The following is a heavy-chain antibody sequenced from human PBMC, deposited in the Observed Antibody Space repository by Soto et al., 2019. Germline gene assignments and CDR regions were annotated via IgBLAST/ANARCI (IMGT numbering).Heavy chain of an antibody. CDR1: GFTFSDYY. J-gene: IGHJ6*02. V-gene: IGHV3-11*01. D-gene: IGHD5-12*01. CDR2: ISSSGSTI. Sequence: GGSLRLSCAASGFTFSDYYMSWIRQAPGKGLEWVSYISSSGSTIYYADSVKGRFTISRDNAKNSLYLQMNSLRAEDTAVYYCARGLGYSGYDYVNYYYGMDVWGQGTTVTVS. CDR3: ARGLGYSGYDYVNYYYGMDV.